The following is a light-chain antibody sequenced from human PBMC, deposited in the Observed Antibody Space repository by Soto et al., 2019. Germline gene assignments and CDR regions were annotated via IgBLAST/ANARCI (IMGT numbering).Light chain of an antibody. V-gene: IGKV3-15*01. CDR2: GAS. CDR1: QSVSSN. J-gene: IGKJ5*01. CDR3: QQSSNLIT. Sequence: EIVMTQSPATLSVSPGERASPSCRASQSVSSNLAWYQQKPGQAPRLLIYGASTRATGIPARFSGSGSGTDFTLTISSLETEDFAVYYCQQSSNLITFGQGTRLEIK.